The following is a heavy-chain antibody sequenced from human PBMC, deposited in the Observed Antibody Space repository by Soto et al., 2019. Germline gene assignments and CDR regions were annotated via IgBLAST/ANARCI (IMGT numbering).Heavy chain of an antibody. CDR3: ARDPPETPSDY. V-gene: IGHV1-18*04. CDR1: GYTFTSYG. Sequence: QVQLVQSGAEVKKPGASVKVSCKASGYTFTSYGFSWVRQAPGLGLEWVGWISPSNGNTNFAQKFRGRVTLTTDTSTSTAYMELRSTKADDTALYYCARDPPETPSDYWGQGTLVTVSS. CDR2: ISPSNGNT. J-gene: IGHJ4*02.